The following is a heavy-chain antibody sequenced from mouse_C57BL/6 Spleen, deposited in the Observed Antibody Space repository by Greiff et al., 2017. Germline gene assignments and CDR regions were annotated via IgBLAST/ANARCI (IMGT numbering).Heavy chain of an antibody. CDR3: TRWRSGLYAMDY. Sequence: VHLVESGAELVRPGASVTLSCKASGYTFTDYEMHWVKQTPVHGLEWIGAIDPETGGTAYNQKFKGKAILTADKSSSTAYMELRSLTSEDSAVYYCTRWRSGLYAMDYWGQGTSVTVSS. D-gene: IGHD3-1*01. J-gene: IGHJ4*01. CDR1: GYTFTDYE. CDR2: IDPETGGT. V-gene: IGHV1-15*01.